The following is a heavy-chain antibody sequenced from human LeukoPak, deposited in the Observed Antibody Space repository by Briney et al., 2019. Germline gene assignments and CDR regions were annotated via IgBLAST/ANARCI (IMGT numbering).Heavy chain of an antibody. CDR2: IYYSGST. V-gene: IGHV4-59*01. Sequence: SETLSLTCTVSGGSISSYYWSWIRQPPGKGLEWIGYIYYSGSTNYNPSLKSRVTISVDTSKNQFSLKLSSVTAADTAVYYCARSWGGAFDYWGQGTLDTVSS. J-gene: IGHJ4*02. CDR1: GGSISSYY. D-gene: IGHD3-16*01. CDR3: ARSWGGAFDY.